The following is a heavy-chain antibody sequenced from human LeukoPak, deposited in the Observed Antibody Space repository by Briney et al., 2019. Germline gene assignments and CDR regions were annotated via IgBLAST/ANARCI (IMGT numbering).Heavy chain of an antibody. V-gene: IGHV1-69*06. J-gene: IGHJ4*02. Sequence: SVKVSCKASGGTFSSYAISWVQQAPGQGLKWMGGIIPIFGTANYAQKFQGRVTITADKSTSTAYMELSSLRPEDAAVYYCAKAPVTTCRGAFCYPFDYWGLGTLVTVSS. CDR2: IIPIFGTA. CDR1: GGTFSSYA. CDR3: AKAPVTTCRGAFCYPFDY. D-gene: IGHD2-15*01.